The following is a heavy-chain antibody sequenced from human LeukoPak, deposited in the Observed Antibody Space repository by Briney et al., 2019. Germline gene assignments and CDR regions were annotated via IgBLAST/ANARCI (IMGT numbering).Heavy chain of an antibody. CDR2: ISSSSSYI. Sequence: GGSLRLSCAASGFTFSSYSMNWVRQAPGKGLEWVSSISSSSSYIYYADSVKGRFTISRDNSKNTLYLQMNSLRAEDTAVYYCAKERTVTSNHFDYWGQGTLVTVSS. CDR3: AKERTVTSNHFDY. D-gene: IGHD4-17*01. J-gene: IGHJ4*02. V-gene: IGHV3-21*04. CDR1: GFTFSSYS.